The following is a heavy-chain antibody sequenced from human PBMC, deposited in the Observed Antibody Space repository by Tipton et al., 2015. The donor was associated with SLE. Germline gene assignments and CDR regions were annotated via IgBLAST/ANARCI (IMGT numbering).Heavy chain of an antibody. D-gene: IGHD1-14*01. CDR2: IYHSGST. J-gene: IGHJ5*02. Sequence: TLSLTCAVSGYSISSGYYWGWIRQPPGKGLEWIGSIYHSGSTYYNPSLKSRVTISVDTSKNQFSLKLSSVTAADTAVYYCARVRPNRNWFDPWGQGTLVTVSS. CDR3: ARVRPNRNWFDP. V-gene: IGHV4-38-2*01. CDR1: GYSISSGYY.